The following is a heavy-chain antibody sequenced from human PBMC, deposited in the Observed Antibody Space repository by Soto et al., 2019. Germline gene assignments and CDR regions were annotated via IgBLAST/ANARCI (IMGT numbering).Heavy chain of an antibody. V-gene: IGHV4-31*03. Sequence: QVQLQESGPGLVKPSQTLSLTCTVSGGSISSSGYNWSWIRQHPGKGLEWIGYIYYSGSTYYNPSLKSRVTISVDTSQNQFSLKLSSVTAADTAVYFCASYGSGSYYSTTFDYWGQGTLVTVSS. J-gene: IGHJ4*02. D-gene: IGHD3-10*01. CDR1: GGSISSSGYN. CDR3: ASYGSGSYYSTTFDY. CDR2: IYYSGST.